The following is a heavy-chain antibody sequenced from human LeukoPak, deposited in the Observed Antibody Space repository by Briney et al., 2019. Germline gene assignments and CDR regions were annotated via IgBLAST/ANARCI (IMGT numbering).Heavy chain of an antibody. D-gene: IGHD3-9*01. CDR2: IYYSGST. J-gene: IGHJ6*03. Sequence: PSETLSLTCTVSGGSISSGDYYWSWIRQPPGKGLEWIGYIYYSGSTNYNPSLKSRVTISVDTSKNQFSLKLSSVTAADTAVYYCAREVEYYDILTGYSGYYYMDVWGKGTTVTVSS. CDR3: AREVEYYDILTGYSGYYYMDV. V-gene: IGHV4-61*08. CDR1: GGSISSGDYY.